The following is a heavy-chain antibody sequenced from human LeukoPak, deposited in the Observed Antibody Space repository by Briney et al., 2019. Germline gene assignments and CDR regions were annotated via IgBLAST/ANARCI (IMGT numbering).Heavy chain of an antibody. CDR3: ARLGRDGYKGDY. CDR2: IIPIFSTA. V-gene: IGHV1-69*05. J-gene: IGHJ4*02. Sequence: SVKVSCKASGGTFSSYAISWVRQAPGQGLEWMGGIIPIFSTANYAQKFQGRVTITTDEFTSTAYMELSSLRSEDTAVYYCARLGRDGYKGDYWGQGTLVTVSS. D-gene: IGHD5-24*01. CDR1: GGTFSSYA.